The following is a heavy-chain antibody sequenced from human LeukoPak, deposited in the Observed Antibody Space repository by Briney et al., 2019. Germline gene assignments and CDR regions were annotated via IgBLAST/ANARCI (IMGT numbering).Heavy chain of an antibody. CDR2: INPIGGTT. V-gene: IGHV1-46*01. D-gene: IGHD6-19*01. Sequence: ASVKVSCKASGYTFTSYYIHWVRQAPGQGLEWMGIINPIGGTTDYAQKFQGRVTMTRDTSTSTVYMELSSLRSEDTAVYYCAREIAVHKTGYYGMDVWGRGTTVTVSS. CDR3: AREIAVHKTGYYGMDV. J-gene: IGHJ6*02. CDR1: GYTFTSYY.